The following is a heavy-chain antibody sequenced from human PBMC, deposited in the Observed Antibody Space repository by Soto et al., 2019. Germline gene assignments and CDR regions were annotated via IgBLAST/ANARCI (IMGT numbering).Heavy chain of an antibody. CDR1: GFTFGGYA. CDR3: TRDRYLGYCSSTSCYAGGLNYYYMDV. V-gene: IGHV3-49*03. D-gene: IGHD2-2*01. Sequence: GGSLRLYYTATGFTFGGYAISWLRVAAGMGLGGVVFIRSKAYGGTTEYAASVKGRFTISRDDSKSIAYLQMNSLKTEDTAVYYCTRDRYLGYCSSTSCYAGGLNYYYMDVWGKGT. J-gene: IGHJ6*03. CDR2: IRSKAYGGTT.